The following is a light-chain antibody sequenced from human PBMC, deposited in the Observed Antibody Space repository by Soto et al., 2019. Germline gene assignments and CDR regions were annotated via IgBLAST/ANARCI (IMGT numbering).Light chain of an antibody. CDR2: EVS. Sequence: QSALTQPASVSGSPGQSITISCTGTSSDVGGYNFVSWHQQHPGKAPKLMIYEVSNRPSGVSNRFSGSKSGDTASLTISGLQSDDEADYYCSSYTGSSTVIFGGGTQLTVL. V-gene: IGLV2-14*01. CDR1: SSDVGGYNF. J-gene: IGLJ2*01. CDR3: SSYTGSSTVI.